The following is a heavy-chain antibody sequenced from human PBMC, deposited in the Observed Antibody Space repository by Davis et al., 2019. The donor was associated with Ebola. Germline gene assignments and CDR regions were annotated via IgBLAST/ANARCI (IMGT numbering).Heavy chain of an antibody. J-gene: IGHJ4*02. CDR3: ARVEEDCSGGSCFFDY. Sequence: MPSETLSLTCTVSGGSISSHYWSWIRQPPGKGLEWIGYIYYSGSTNYNPSLKSRVTISVDTSKNHFSLKLTSVTAADTAVYYCARVEEDCSGGSCFFDYWGQGTLVTVSS. D-gene: IGHD2-15*01. V-gene: IGHV4-59*11. CDR1: GGSISSHY. CDR2: IYYSGST.